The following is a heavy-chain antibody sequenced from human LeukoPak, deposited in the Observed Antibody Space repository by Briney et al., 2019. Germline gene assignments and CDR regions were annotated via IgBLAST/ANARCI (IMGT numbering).Heavy chain of an antibody. V-gene: IGHV4-61*02. CDR1: GGSISSGSYY. CDR3: ARGSRITMVRGVIITFYYMDV. J-gene: IGHJ6*03. D-gene: IGHD3-10*01. Sequence: SGTLSLTCTVSGGSISSGSYYWSWIRQPAGKGLEWIGRIYTSGSTNYNPSLKSRVTISVDTSKNQFSLKLSSVTAADTAVYYCARGSRITMVRGVIITFYYMDVWGKGTTVTVSS. CDR2: IYTSGST.